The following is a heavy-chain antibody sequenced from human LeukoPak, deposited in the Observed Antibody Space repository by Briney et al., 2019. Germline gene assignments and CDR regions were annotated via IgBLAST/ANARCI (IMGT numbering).Heavy chain of an antibody. CDR2: INHSGST. D-gene: IGHD2-21*02. V-gene: IGHV4-34*01. CDR3: ARGMTQSKRFDY. Sequence: SETLSLTCAVYGGSFSGYYWSWIRQPPGKGLEWIGEINHSGSTNYNPSLKSRVTISVDTSKNQFSLKLSSVTAADTAVYYCARGMTQSKRFDYWGQGTLVTVSS. CDR1: GGSFSGYY. J-gene: IGHJ4*02.